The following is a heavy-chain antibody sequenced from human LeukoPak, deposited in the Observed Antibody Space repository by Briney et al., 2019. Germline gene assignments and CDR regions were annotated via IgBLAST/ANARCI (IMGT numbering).Heavy chain of an antibody. J-gene: IGHJ4*02. Sequence: PGGSLRLSCAASGFTFSSYAMSWIRQPPGKGLEWIGEINHSGSTNYNPSLKSRVTISVDTSKNQFSLKLSSVTAADTAVYYCARVVAAAGDLDYWGQGTLVTVSS. CDR2: INHSGST. CDR1: GFTFSSYA. CDR3: ARVVAAAGDLDY. D-gene: IGHD6-13*01. V-gene: IGHV4-34*01.